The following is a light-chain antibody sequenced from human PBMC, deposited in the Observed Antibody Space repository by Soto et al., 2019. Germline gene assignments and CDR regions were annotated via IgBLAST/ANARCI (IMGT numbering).Light chain of an antibody. V-gene: IGKV1-5*03. CDR3: QQYKIYPYT. CDR1: QSIRSW. J-gene: IGKJ3*01. Sequence: DIQMTQSPSTLSASVGDRVTITCRASQSIRSWLAWHQQKPGKAPKLLIHKASSLETGVPSRFSGSGSGTEFTLTISSLQPDDFATDYCQQYKIYPYTFGTGNKVAVK. CDR2: KAS.